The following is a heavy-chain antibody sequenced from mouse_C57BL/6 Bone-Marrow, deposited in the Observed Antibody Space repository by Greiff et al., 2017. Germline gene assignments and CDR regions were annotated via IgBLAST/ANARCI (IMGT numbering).Heavy chain of an antibody. J-gene: IGHJ2*01. D-gene: IGHD1-1*01. CDR3: ARGYYTY. CDR1: GYAFSSSW. V-gene: IGHV1-82*01. CDR2: IYPGDGDT. Sequence: QVQLQQSGPELVKPGASVKISGKASGYAFSSSWMNWVKQRPGKGLEWIGRIYPGDGDTNYNGKFKGKATLTADKSSSTAYMQLSSLTSEDSAVYFCARGYYTYWGQGTTLTVSS.